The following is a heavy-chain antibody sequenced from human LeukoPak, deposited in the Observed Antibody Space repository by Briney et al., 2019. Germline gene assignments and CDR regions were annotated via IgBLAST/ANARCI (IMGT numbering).Heavy chain of an antibody. J-gene: IGHJ4*02. V-gene: IGHV4-34*01. CDR3: ARGRRTVRGVLDY. Sequence: SETLSLTCAVYGGSFSGYYWSWIRQPPGKGLDWIGEINHSGSTNYNPSLKSRVTISVDTSKNQFSLKLSSVTAADTAVYYCARGRRTVRGVLDYWGQGTLVTVSS. CDR1: GGSFSGYY. D-gene: IGHD3-10*01. CDR2: INHSGST.